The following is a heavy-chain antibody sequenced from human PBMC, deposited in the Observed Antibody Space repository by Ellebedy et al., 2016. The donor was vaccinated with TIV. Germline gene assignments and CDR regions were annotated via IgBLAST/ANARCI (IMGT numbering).Heavy chain of an antibody. CDR2: INHSGST. Sequence: SETLSLTXAVYSGSFSGYYWTWIRQRPDKGLEWIGEINHSGSTNYNPSLKSRVTMSVDRAKNQFSLRLNSVTAADTAVYYCARGHDSSSSTWDDAFDFWGQGTMVTVSS. CDR3: ARGHDSSSSTWDDAFDF. J-gene: IGHJ3*01. D-gene: IGHD6-13*01. V-gene: IGHV4-34*01. CDR1: SGSFSGYY.